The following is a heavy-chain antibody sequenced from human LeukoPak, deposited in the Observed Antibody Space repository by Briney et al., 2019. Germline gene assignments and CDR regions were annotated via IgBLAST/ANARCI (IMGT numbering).Heavy chain of an antibody. V-gene: IGHV3-23*01. D-gene: IGHD3-22*01. CDR1: GFTFSSYA. CDR3: AKRPMYYYDSSGYADY. Sequence: PGGSLRLSCAASGFTFSSYAMSWVRQAPGKGLEWVSAISGSGGSTYYADSVKGRFTISRDNSKNTLYLQMNSLRAEDTAVYYCAKRPMYYYDSSGYADYWGQGTLVTVSS. J-gene: IGHJ4*02. CDR2: ISGSGGST.